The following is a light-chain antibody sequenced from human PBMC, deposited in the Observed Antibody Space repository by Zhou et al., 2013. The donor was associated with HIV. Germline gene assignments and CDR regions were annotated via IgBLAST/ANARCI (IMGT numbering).Light chain of an antibody. J-gene: IGKJ4*01. Sequence: DIQMTQSPSSLSASVGDRVTVTCRASQSISNYLNWYQQRPGKAPKLLIYAASSLQSGVPSRFSGSGSGTEFTLTLSSLQPEDFATYYCQQLYSYPNTFGGGTKVEIK. CDR1: QSISNY. CDR2: AAS. CDR3: QQLYSYPNT. V-gene: IGKV1-39*01.